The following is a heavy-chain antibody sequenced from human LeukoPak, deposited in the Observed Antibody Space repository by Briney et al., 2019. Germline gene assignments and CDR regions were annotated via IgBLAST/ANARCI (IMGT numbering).Heavy chain of an antibody. CDR1: GGSISSSSYY. CDR2: IYYSGST. CDR3: ARRSSSWYSKIDS. Sequence: PSETLSLTCNVSGGSISSSSYYWGWIRQPPGKGLEWIGNIYYSGSTYYNPSLKSRVTISEDTSKNQFSLKLSSVTAADTAVYYCARRSSSWYSKIDSWGQGTLVTVSS. J-gene: IGHJ4*02. V-gene: IGHV4-39*01. D-gene: IGHD6-13*01.